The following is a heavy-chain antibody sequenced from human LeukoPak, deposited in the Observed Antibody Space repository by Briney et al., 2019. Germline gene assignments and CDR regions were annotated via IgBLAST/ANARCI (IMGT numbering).Heavy chain of an antibody. CDR2: IYHSGST. Sequence: PSETLSLTCTVSGYSISSGYYWGWIRQPPGKGLEWIGNIYHSGSTYYNPSLKSRVTISVDTSKNQFSLKLSSVTAADTAVYYCARKKENNWFDPWGQGTLVTVSS. V-gene: IGHV4-38-2*02. CDR1: GYSISSGYY. D-gene: IGHD5-24*01. J-gene: IGHJ5*02. CDR3: ARKKENNWFDP.